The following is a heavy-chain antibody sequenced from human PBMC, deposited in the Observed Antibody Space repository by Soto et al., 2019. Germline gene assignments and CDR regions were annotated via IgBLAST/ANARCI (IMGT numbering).Heavy chain of an antibody. V-gene: IGHV4-34*01. Sequence: SETLALTCAVYGGSFSGYYWSWIRQPPGKGLEWIGSIYHSGSTYYNPSLKSRVTISVDTSKNQFSLKLSSVTAADTAVYYCASSSLYGMDVWGQGTTVTVSS. CDR3: ASSSLYGMDV. CDR1: GGSFSGYY. J-gene: IGHJ6*02. CDR2: IYHSGST.